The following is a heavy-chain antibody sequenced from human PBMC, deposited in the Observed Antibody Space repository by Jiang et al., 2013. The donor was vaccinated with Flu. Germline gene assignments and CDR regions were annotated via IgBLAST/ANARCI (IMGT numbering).Heavy chain of an antibody. D-gene: IGHD2-2*01. CDR3: ARVIRPWGGGSRRYCSSTSCSFDY. V-gene: IGHV1-8*01. J-gene: IGHJ4*02. CDR1: GYTFTSYD. CDR2: MNPNSGNT. Sequence: SGAEVKKPGASVKVSCKASGYTFTSYDINWVRQAAGQGLEWMGWMNPNSGNTGYAQKFQGRVTMTRNTSISTAYMELSSLRSEDTAVYYCARVIRPWGGGSRRYCSSTSCSFDYWGQGTLVTVSS.